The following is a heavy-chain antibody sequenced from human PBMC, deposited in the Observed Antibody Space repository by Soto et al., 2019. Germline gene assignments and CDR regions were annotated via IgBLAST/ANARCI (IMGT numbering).Heavy chain of an antibody. D-gene: IGHD3-16*01. J-gene: IGHJ5*02. CDR1: GFTFSSYG. Sequence: QVQLVESGGGVVQPGRSLRLSCAASGFTFSSYGMHWVRQAPGKGLEWVAVISYDGSNKYYADSVKGRFTISRDKSKNTLYLQLNSLRAEDTAVYYCAKDRVMITCGGVLEPWGQGTLVTVSS. V-gene: IGHV3-30*18. CDR2: ISYDGSNK. CDR3: AKDRVMITCGGVLEP.